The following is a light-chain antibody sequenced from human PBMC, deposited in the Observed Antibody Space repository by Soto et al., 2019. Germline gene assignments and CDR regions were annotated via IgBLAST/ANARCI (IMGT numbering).Light chain of an antibody. CDR1: QDISNY. V-gene: IGKV1-27*01. J-gene: IGKJ5*01. Sequence: DIQMTQSPPSLSASIGDRVIITCRASQDISNYLAWYQQKPGKVPKLLIYAASTLQSGVPSRFSGSGSGTDFTLTISSLQVEDVATYYCQKYNSAPRITFGQGTRLEIK. CDR2: AAS. CDR3: QKYNSAPRIT.